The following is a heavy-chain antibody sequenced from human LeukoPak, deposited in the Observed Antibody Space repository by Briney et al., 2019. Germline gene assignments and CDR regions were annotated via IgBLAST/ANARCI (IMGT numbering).Heavy chain of an antibody. Sequence: GGSLRLSCAASGFTFSSYWMHWVRQAPGKGLEWVSAISGSGGSTYYADSVKGRFTISRDNSKNTLYLQMNSLRAEDTAVYYCAKDKYQLLYWFDPWGQGTLVTVSS. D-gene: IGHD2-2*01. J-gene: IGHJ5*02. CDR2: ISGSGGST. CDR3: AKDKYQLLYWFDP. V-gene: IGHV3-23*01. CDR1: GFTFSSYW.